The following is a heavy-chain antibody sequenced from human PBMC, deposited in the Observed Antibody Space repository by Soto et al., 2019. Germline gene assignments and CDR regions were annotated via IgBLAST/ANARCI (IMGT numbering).Heavy chain of an antibody. CDR2: IYYSGST. V-gene: IGHV4-59*01. D-gene: IGHD4-17*01. CDR3: AREARRLPYYRMAV. Sequence: PSETLSLTCTVSGGSISSYYWSCIRQPPGKGLEWIVYIYYSGSTNYNPSLKSRVTISVDTSKNQFSLKLSSVTAADTAVYYCAREARRLPYYRMAVWGQGTTVTVSS. J-gene: IGHJ6*01. CDR1: GGSISSYY.